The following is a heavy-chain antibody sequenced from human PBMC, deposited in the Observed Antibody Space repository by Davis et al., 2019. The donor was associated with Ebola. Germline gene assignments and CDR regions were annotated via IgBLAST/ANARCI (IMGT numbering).Heavy chain of an antibody. CDR3: ARDRRSSSTHFDY. J-gene: IGHJ4*02. V-gene: IGHV1-3*01. CDR1: GYTFTSYA. CDR2: INAGNGNT. D-gene: IGHD6-6*01. Sequence: ASVKVSCKASGYTFTSYAMNWVRQAPGQGLEWMGWINAGNGNTKYSQKFQGRVTITRDTSASTAYMELSSLRSEDTAVYYCARDRRSSSTHFDYWGQGTLVTVSS.